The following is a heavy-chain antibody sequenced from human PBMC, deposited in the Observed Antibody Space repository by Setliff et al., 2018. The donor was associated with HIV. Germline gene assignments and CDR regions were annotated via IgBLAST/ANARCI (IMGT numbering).Heavy chain of an antibody. CDR1: GGSISSGGYY. CDR2: IYYSGST. CDR3: ALDPGYRRDY. V-gene: IGHV4-31*03. Sequence: PSETLSLTCTVSGGSISSGGYYWSWIRQHPGKGLEYIGYIYYSGSTYYNPSLKSRITISVDTSKNQFSLNLSSVTAADTAVYYCALDPGYRRDYWGQGTLVTVSS. D-gene: IGHD5-12*01. J-gene: IGHJ4*02.